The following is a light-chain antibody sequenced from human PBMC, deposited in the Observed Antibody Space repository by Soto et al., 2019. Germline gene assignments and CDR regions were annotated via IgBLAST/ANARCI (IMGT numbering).Light chain of an antibody. J-gene: IGKJ4*01. CDR2: SAS. CDR1: QGISSF. V-gene: IGKV1-27*01. CDR3: QKYNSGPLT. Sequence: DVQMTQSPSSLSASVGDRVTITCRASQGISSFLAWYQQIPGKVPKLLIYSASTLQSGVPSRFSGSGSGTDFTLTISSLQPEDVAISYCQKYNSGPLTFGGGTKVDIK.